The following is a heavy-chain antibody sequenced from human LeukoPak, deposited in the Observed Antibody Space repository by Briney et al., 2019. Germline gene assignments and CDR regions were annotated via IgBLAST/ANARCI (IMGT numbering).Heavy chain of an antibody. V-gene: IGHV3-23*01. J-gene: IGHJ4*02. CDR3: AKLGDSSGYFSNLFDC. CDR2: ISGSSGTT. Sequence: GGSLRLSCAASGFTFSSYAMSWVRQAPGKGLEWVSGISGSSGTTHNADSVKGRFTISGDNSKNTLYLQMNSLRAEDTAVYYCAKLGDSSGYFSNLFDCWGQGTLVTVSS. CDR1: GFTFSSYA. D-gene: IGHD3-22*01.